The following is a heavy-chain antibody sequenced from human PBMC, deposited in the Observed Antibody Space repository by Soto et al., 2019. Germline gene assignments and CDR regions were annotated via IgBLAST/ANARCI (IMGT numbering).Heavy chain of an antibody. CDR1: GGSVSKYY. CDR3: ASVTFGGIVLAH. V-gene: IGHV4-59*02. Sequence: PSETLSLTCTVSGGSVSKYYWTWIRQPPGKGLEWIGYIYFNGNTKYNPSLEGRLTISIDTSKKEFSLKLTSVTAADAAVYYCASVTFGGIVLAHWGQGTLVTVYS. J-gene: IGHJ4*02. D-gene: IGHD3-16*01. CDR2: IYFNGNT.